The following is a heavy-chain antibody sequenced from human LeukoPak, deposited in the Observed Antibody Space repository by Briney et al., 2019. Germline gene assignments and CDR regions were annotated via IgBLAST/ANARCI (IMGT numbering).Heavy chain of an antibody. CDR1: GFTFSDYW. CDR2: IKQDGSQR. D-gene: IGHD6-6*01. V-gene: IGHV3-7*01. CDR3: ARRGGSSSRRSPISY. J-gene: IGHJ4*02. Sequence: SGGSLRLSCTASGFTFSDYWMTWVRQAPGKGPEWVANIKQDGSQRYYVDSVRGRFTISRDNAKNSLFLQMNGLRAEDTAVYYCARRGGSSSRRSPISYWGQGTPVTVFS.